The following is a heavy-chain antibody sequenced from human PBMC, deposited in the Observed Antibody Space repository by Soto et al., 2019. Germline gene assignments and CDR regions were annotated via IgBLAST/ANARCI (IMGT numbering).Heavy chain of an antibody. V-gene: IGHV4-34*01. D-gene: IGHD3-3*01. CDR3: ARSSRFLRWFDP. Sequence: QVQLQQWGAGLLKPSETLSLTCAVYGGSFSGYYWSWIRQPPGKGLEWIGEINHSGSTNYNPSLKSRVTISVDTSKNQFSLKLSSVTAADTAVYYCARSSRFLRWFDPWGQGTLVTVSS. CDR1: GGSFSGYY. CDR2: INHSGST. J-gene: IGHJ5*02.